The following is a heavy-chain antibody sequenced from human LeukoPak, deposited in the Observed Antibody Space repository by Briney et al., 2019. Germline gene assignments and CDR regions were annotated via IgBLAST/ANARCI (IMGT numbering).Heavy chain of an antibody. CDR3: ARGHSNYGDYFDY. CDR2: ISSSSSTI. CDR1: GFTFSSYS. Sequence: GGSLRLSCAASGFTFSSYSMNWVRQAPGKGLEWVSYISSSSSTIYYADSVKGRFTISRDNAKNSLYLQMNSLRAEDTAVYYCARGHSNYGDYFDYWGQGTLVTVSS. J-gene: IGHJ4*02. D-gene: IGHD4-11*01. V-gene: IGHV3-48*01.